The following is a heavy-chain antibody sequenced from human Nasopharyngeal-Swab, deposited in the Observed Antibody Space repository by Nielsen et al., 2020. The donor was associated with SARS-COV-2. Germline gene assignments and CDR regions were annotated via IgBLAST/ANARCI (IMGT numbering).Heavy chain of an antibody. Sequence: SVKVSCKASGYTFTSYYMHWVRQAPGQGLEWMGIINPSGGTTSHAQKFQGRVTMTRDTSTTTVYMELSRLRSEDTAVYYCAREASGSYLDYWGQGTLVTVSS. CDR3: AREASGSYLDY. V-gene: IGHV1-46*01. CDR1: GYTFTSYY. D-gene: IGHD3-22*01. CDR2: INPSGGTT. J-gene: IGHJ4*02.